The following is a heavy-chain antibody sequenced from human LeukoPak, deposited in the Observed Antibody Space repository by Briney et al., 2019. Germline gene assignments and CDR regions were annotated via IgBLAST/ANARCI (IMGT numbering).Heavy chain of an antibody. J-gene: IGHJ4*02. D-gene: IGHD2-21*02. CDR3: AKYIVVVTAITFRGFDY. CDR2: ITTYKDNT. Sequence: ASVKVSCKASGYIFSNHGISWVRQAPGEGLEWMGWITTYKDNTAYALKFQGRVTMTTDTSTSTAYMELRSLRSDDTAVYYCAKYIVVVTAITFRGFDYWGQGTLVTVSS. CDR1: GYIFSNHG. V-gene: IGHV1-18*01.